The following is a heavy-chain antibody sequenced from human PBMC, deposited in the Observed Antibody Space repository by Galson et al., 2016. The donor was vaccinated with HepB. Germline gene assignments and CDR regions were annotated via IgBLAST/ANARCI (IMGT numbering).Heavy chain of an antibody. D-gene: IGHD3-10*01. CDR3: ASGVGFLTYYYGMDV. CDR2: IKGDGSEE. CDR1: GFTMGNYW. Sequence: SLRLSCAASGFTMGNYWMTWVRQAPGKGLEWVANIKGDGSEEYYVDSVKGRFTISRDNGGNSLYLQMNSLRVEDTAVFYCASGVGFLTYYYGMDVWGKGTTVTVSS. V-gene: IGHV3-7*01. J-gene: IGHJ6*04.